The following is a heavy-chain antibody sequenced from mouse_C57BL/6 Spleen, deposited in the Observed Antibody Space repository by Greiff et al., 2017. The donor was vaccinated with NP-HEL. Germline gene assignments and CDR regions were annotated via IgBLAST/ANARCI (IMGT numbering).Heavy chain of an antibody. J-gene: IGHJ3*01. CDR2: IDPETGGT. Sequence: QVQLKESGAELVRPGASVTLSCKASGYTFTDYEMHWVKQTPVHGLEWIGAIDPETGGTAYNQKFKGKAILTADKSSSTAYMELRSLTSEDSAVYYCTRDRTAQATAWFAYWGKGTLVTVSA. CDR3: TRDRTAQATAWFAY. D-gene: IGHD3-2*02. V-gene: IGHV1-15*01. CDR1: GYTFTDYE.